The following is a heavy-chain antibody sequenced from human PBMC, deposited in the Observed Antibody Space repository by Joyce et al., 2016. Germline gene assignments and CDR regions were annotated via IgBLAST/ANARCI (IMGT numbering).Heavy chain of an antibody. CDR2: IHDSGSA. V-gene: IGHV4-31*03. J-gene: IGHJ4*02. CDR1: GGSISSGGYS. D-gene: IGHD3-9*01. CDR3: ARVDAARGIATAQPLY. Sequence: QVQLQESGPGLVKPSQTLSLTCTVSGGSISSGGYSWNWIRQYPGKGLEWIGYIHDSGSAYYNPSLKSRITISVDTSKNQFSLKLSSVTAADTAVYYCARVDAARGIATAQPLYWGQGTLVTVSS.